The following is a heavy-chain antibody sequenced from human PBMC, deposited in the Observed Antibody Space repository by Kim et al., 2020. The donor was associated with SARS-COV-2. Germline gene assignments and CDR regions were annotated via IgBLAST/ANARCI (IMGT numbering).Heavy chain of an antibody. Sequence: GESLKISCKGSGYSFTSYWIGWVRQMPGKGLEWMGIIYPGDSDTRYSPSFQGQVTISADKSISTAYLQWSSLKASDTAMYYCARHQDGTTHYYYYGMDVWGQGTTVTVSS. CDR2: IYPGDSDT. CDR3: ARHQDGTTHYYYYGMDV. V-gene: IGHV5-51*01. CDR1: GYSFTSYW. J-gene: IGHJ6*02. D-gene: IGHD1-7*01.